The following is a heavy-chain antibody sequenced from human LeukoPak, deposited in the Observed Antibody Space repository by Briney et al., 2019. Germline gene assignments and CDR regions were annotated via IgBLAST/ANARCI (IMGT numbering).Heavy chain of an antibody. CDR1: GFTFSSYS. CDR2: ISSSSSYI. CDR3: AREVREYQLLGSIDY. J-gene: IGHJ4*02. Sequence: PGGSLRLSCAASGFTFSSYSMNWVRQAPGKGLEWVSSISSSSSYIYCADSVKGRFTISRDNAKNSLYLQMNSLRAEDTAVYYCAREVREYQLLGSIDYWGQGTLVTVSS. V-gene: IGHV3-21*01. D-gene: IGHD2-2*01.